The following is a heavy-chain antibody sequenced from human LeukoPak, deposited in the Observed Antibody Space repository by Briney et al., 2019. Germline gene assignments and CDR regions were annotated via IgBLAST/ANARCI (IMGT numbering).Heavy chain of an antibody. Sequence: SETLSLTCTVSGGSISSYYWSWIRQPPGKGLEWIGYIYYSGSTNYNPSLKSRVTISVDTSKNQFPLKLSSVTAADTAVYYCARAKYNWNPGWFDPWGQGTLVTVSS. J-gene: IGHJ5*02. CDR3: ARAKYNWNPGWFDP. CDR1: GGSISSYY. V-gene: IGHV4-59*01. D-gene: IGHD1-20*01. CDR2: IYYSGST.